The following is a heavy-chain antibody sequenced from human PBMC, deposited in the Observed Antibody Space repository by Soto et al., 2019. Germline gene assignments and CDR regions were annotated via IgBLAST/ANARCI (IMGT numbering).Heavy chain of an antibody. CDR1: GFSFSSYA. CDR3: AKSIASRPWYFDY. Sequence: GGSLRLSCAASGFSFSSYAMNWVRQAPGKGLEWVSSINDNGGSTDYADSMKGRFPISRDNFKNTLYLQMGSLRVEDTAVYYCAKSIASRPWYFDYWGQGTVVTVSS. CDR2: INDNGGST. V-gene: IGHV3-23*01. J-gene: IGHJ4*02. D-gene: IGHD6-6*01.